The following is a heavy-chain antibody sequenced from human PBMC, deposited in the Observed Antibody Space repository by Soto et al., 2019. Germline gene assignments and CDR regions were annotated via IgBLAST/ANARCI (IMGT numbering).Heavy chain of an antibody. CDR1: GFTFSSYA. V-gene: IGHV3-30-3*01. D-gene: IGHD3-22*01. Sequence: GGSLRLSCAASGFTFSSYAMHWVRQAPGKGLEWVAVISYDGSNKYYADSVKGRFTISRDNSKNTLYLQMNSLRAEDTAVYYCARGYYYDSSGYFDYWGQGTLVTVSS. J-gene: IGHJ4*02. CDR2: ISYDGSNK. CDR3: ARGYYYDSSGYFDY.